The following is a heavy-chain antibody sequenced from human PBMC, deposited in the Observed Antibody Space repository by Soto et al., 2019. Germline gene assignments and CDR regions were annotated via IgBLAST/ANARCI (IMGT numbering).Heavy chain of an antibody. CDR1: GLTLDSNA. CDR2: ISYDGSNK. V-gene: IGHV3-30-3*01. Sequence: GGTVKLSCAASGLTLDSNAISWAGQAQGKGLEWVAVISYDGSNKYYADSLKGRFTISRDNSKNTLYLQMNSLRAEDTAVYYCAPTWADSSSAMDSDYWGQGPLVTVSS. CDR3: APTWADSSSAMDSDY. D-gene: IGHD6-6*01. J-gene: IGHJ4*02.